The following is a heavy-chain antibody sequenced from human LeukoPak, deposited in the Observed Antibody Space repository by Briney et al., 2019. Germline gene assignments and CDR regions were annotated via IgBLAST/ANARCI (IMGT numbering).Heavy chain of an antibody. CDR3: ARPTTGPATQGYDS. V-gene: IGHV4-39*01. Sequence: PSETLSLTCTVSGGSISSSPYYWAWIRQPPGRGLGWIGSIYYRGNTYHNPSLKSRVTISVDTSKNQFSLSVISVTAADTAVYFCARPTTGPATQGYDSWGQGILVTVAS. J-gene: IGHJ4*02. CDR1: GGSISSSPYY. CDR2: IYYRGNT. D-gene: IGHD1-1*01.